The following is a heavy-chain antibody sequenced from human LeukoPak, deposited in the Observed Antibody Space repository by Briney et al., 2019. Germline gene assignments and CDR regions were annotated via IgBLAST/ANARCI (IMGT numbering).Heavy chain of an antibody. CDR3: AKGVLAAYRYNYYYMEV. Sequence: HPGGSLRLSCAASGFTFSIFDMHWVRQAPGKGREGVAYIRYDGSKIYYVDSVKGQFTITRDNAKNMLYLEMNNRRAHDTAVYYCAKGVLAAYRYNYYYMEVGGEGTTVTISS. D-gene: IGHD6-25*01. J-gene: IGHJ6*03. V-gene: IGHV3-30*02. CDR2: IRYDGSKI. CDR1: GFTFSIFD.